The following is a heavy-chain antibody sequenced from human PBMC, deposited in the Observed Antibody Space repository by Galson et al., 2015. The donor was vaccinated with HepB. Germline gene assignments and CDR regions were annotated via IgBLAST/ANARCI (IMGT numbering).Heavy chain of an antibody. Sequence: GAISGDSVESKKGGWNWIRQSPSRGLEWLGRTYDRSKWSNDYAESVQSRITINPDTSKNQISLQLNSVTPEDTAVYYCARSIHLGRGFDSWGQGTLVTVSS. D-gene: IGHD7-27*01. CDR2: TYDRSKWSN. V-gene: IGHV6-1*01. CDR1: GDSVESKKGG. CDR3: ARSIHLGRGFDS. J-gene: IGHJ5*01.